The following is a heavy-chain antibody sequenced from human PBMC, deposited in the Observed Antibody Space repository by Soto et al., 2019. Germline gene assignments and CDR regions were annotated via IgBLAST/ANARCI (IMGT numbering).Heavy chain of an antibody. CDR3: ARDLEFRDGNISHLDY. J-gene: IGHJ4*02. Sequence: QVQLVQSGAEVKKPGSSVKVSCKASGGTFRNHVFNWVRQAPGQGLEWMGGIIPIIGTPNYAQKFQGRVTITADASTNTVYREVSRLRSPDTAVYYCARDLEFRDGNISHLDYWGQGTLVTVSS. CDR1: GGTFRNHV. D-gene: IGHD3-10*01. V-gene: IGHV1-69*01. CDR2: IIPIIGTP.